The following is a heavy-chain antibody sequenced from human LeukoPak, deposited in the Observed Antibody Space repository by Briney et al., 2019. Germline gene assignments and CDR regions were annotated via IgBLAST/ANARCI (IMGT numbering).Heavy chain of an antibody. CDR2: ISGSGGST. V-gene: IGHV3-23*01. J-gene: IGHJ3*02. Sequence: GGSLRLSCAASGFTFSSYSMNWVRQAPGKGLEWVSAISGSGGSTYYADSAKGRFTISRDNSKNTLYLQMNSLRAEDTAVYYCAKGLRYFDWLDRRDDAFDIWGQGTMVTVSS. CDR3: AKGLRYFDWLDRRDDAFDI. CDR1: GFTFSSYS. D-gene: IGHD3-9*01.